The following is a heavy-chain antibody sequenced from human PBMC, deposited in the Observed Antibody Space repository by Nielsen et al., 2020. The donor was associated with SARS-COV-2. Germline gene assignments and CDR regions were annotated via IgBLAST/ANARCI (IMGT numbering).Heavy chain of an antibody. CDR3: ARLDTYCGGDCLRIDP. D-gene: IGHD2-21*02. J-gene: IGHJ5*02. V-gene: IGHV1-18*01. CDR1: GYTFTNYG. CDR2: ISAYNGNT. Sequence: ASVKVSCKTFGYTFTNYGISWVRQAPGQGLEWMGWISAYNGNTNYAQKLQGRVTMTTDTSTSTAYMELRSLRSDDTAVYYCARLDTYCGGDCLRIDPWGQGTLVTVSS.